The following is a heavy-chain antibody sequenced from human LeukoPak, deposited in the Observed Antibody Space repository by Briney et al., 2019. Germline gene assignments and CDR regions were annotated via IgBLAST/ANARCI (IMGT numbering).Heavy chain of an antibody. D-gene: IGHD6-13*01. V-gene: IGHV1-8*01. Sequence: ASVKVSCKASGYTFTSYVINWVRQATGQGLEWMGWMNPNSGNTGYAQKFQGRVTMTRNTSISTAYMELSSLRSEDTAVYYCARVVGDSSSWYDYYYYYYMDVWGKGTTVTISS. J-gene: IGHJ6*03. CDR2: MNPNSGNT. CDR1: GYTFTSYV. CDR3: ARVVGDSSSWYDYYYYYYMDV.